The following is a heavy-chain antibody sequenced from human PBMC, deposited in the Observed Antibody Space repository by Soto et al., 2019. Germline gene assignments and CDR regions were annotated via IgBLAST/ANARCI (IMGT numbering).Heavy chain of an antibody. Sequence: ASVKVSCKASGYTFTSYYMHWVRQAPGQGLEWMGIINPSGGSTSYAQKFQGRFTISRDDSKSIAYLQMNSLKTEDTAVYYCTIGCSGGSCYYGYYYGMDVWGQGTTVTVSS. V-gene: IGHV1-46*03. CDR3: TIGCSGGSCYYGYYYGMDV. D-gene: IGHD2-15*01. CDR2: INPSGGST. CDR1: GYTFTSYY. J-gene: IGHJ6*02.